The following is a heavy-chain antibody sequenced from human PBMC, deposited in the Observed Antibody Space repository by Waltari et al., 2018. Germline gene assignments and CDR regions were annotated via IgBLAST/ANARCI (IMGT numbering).Heavy chain of an antibody. Sequence: EVQLVESGGGLVQPGGSLRLSCAASGFTFSSYWMSWVRQAPGKGREWVASIKQDGSVKDYVDSVKGRFTISIDNAKNSLYLQMNSLRAEDTAVYYCAREAGYCSGGSCYSDWFDPWGQGTLVTVSS. CDR3: AREAGYCSGGSCYSDWFDP. D-gene: IGHD2-15*01. V-gene: IGHV3-7*01. CDR1: GFTFSSYW. CDR2: IKQDGSVK. J-gene: IGHJ5*02.